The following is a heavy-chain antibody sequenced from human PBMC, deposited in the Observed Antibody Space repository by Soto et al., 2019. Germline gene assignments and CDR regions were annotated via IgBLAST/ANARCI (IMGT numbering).Heavy chain of an antibody. CDR3: ARGTDYVWGSYRHTYWRHVFDI. CDR2: ISAYNGNT. Sequence: QVQVVQSGAEVKKPGASVKVSCKSSGYSFTSYGISWVRQAPGQGLEWMGWISAYNGNTNYAQKLQGRVTMTTDTSTSTAYMELRSLRSDDTAVYYCARGTDYVWGSYRHTYWRHVFDIWGQGTMVTVSS. V-gene: IGHV1-18*01. CDR1: GYSFTSYG. J-gene: IGHJ3*02. D-gene: IGHD3-16*02.